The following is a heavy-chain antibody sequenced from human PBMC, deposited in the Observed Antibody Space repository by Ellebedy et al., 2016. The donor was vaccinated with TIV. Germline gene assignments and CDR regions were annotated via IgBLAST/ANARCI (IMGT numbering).Heavy chain of an antibody. D-gene: IGHD5-18*01. Sequence: SETLSLTCTVSGGSISRFYWSWIRQSPRKGLEWIGYISHSGSTKYNPTLKGRVTISLDTSKNHFSLSLGSVTAADTAVYYCARVGYSSNFDYWGQGTLVTVSS. V-gene: IGHV4-59*01. CDR2: ISHSGST. CDR1: GGSISRFY. J-gene: IGHJ4*02. CDR3: ARVGYSSNFDY.